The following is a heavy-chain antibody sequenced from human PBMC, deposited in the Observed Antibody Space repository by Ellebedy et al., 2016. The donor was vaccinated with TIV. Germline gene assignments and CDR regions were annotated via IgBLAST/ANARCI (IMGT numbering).Heavy chain of an antibody. CDR1: GYTFTSYC. D-gene: IGHD2/OR15-2a*01. Sequence: GESLKISCKGSGYTFTSYCISWVRQMPGKGLEWMGTIDPSDSYTNYSPSFQGHVTISGDKSIDTVYLQWSTLQASDTAMFYCARHFLWSAPDYWGQGTLVTVSS. V-gene: IGHV5-10-1*01. J-gene: IGHJ4*02. CDR3: ARHFLWSAPDY. CDR2: IDPSDSYT.